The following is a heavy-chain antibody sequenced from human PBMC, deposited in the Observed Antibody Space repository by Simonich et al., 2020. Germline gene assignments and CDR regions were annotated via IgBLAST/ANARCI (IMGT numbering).Heavy chain of an antibody. J-gene: IGHJ4*02. Sequence: EVQLVESGGGLIQPGGSLRLSGAASGFTVSSNYMSWVRQAPGKGLEWGSVIYSGGSTYYADSVKGRFTISRDNSKNTLYLQINSLRAEDTAVYYCARWTATGYYFDYWGQGTLVTVSS. CDR1: GFTVSSNY. D-gene: IGHD1-1*01. CDR3: ARWTATGYYFDY. V-gene: IGHV3-53*01. CDR2: IYSGGST.